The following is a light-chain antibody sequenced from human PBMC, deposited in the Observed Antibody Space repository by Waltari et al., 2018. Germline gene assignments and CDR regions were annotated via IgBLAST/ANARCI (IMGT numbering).Light chain of an antibody. Sequence: DIQMTQSPSTLSASVGDRVTITCRASQSIGRRLAWYQQKPGTGPKLLIYDAFSLQSGVPTRFSGSGSGTEFTLTISSLQPDDFATYYCQQYNDYPYTFGQGTKLEIK. CDR2: DAF. V-gene: IGKV1-5*01. J-gene: IGKJ2*01. CDR1: QSIGRR. CDR3: QQYNDYPYT.